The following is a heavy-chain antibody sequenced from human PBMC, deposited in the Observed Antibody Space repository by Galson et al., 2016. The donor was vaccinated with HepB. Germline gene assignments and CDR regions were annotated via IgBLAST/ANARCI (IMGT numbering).Heavy chain of an antibody. D-gene: IGHD4-17*01. CDR3: ARVGVTTDY. Sequence: SLRLSCAASGFTFSSFWMSWVRQAPGKGLEWVANIKSDGSEKYYVDSVKGRFTISRDNAQNSLYLQMNSLRVEDTAVYYCARVGVTTDYWGQGTLVTVSS. J-gene: IGHJ4*02. CDR1: GFTFSSFW. V-gene: IGHV3-7*01. CDR2: IKSDGSEK.